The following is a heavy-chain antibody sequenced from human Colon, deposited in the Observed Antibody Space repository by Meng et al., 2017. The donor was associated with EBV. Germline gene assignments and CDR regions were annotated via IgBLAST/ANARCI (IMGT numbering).Heavy chain of an antibody. V-gene: IGHV4-30-2*01. CDR2: IYYSGSA. Sequence: QLQLQESGSGLVKPSETLSLTCAVSGGSISSGGYSWHWIRQPPGKGLQWIGYIYYSGSAFYNPSLKSRVTLSVDRSKNQFSLNLSSVTAADTAVYYCARGAYFDDWGQGTLGTVAS. CDR3: ARGAYFDD. J-gene: IGHJ4*02. CDR1: GGSISSGGYS.